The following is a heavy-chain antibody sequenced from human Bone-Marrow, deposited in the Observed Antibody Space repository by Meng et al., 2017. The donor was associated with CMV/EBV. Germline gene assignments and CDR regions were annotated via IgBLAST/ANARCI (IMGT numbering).Heavy chain of an antibody. V-gene: IGHV4-39*01. CDR3: ASLPKDRITMAGFDY. Sequence: SETLSLTCTVSGGSISSNSYYWGWIRQPPGKGLEWIGSIYYSGSTYYNPSLQSRVTISVDTSKNQFSLKLSSVTAADTAVYYCASLPKDRITMAGFDYWGQGTLVTVSS. J-gene: IGHJ4*02. D-gene: IGHD3-10*01. CDR2: IYYSGST. CDR1: GGSISSNSYY.